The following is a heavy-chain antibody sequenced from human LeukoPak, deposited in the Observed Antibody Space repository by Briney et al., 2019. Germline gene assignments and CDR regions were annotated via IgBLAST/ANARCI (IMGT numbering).Heavy chain of an antibody. CDR2: INPNSGGT. V-gene: IGHV1-2*02. CDR1: GYTFTGYY. D-gene: IGHD2-2*01. CDR3: ARTAGSTSCYEY. J-gene: IGHJ4*02. Sequence: GASVKVPCKASGYTFTGYYMHWVRQAPGQGLEWMGWINPNSGGTNYAQKFQGRVTMTRDTSISTAYMELSRLRSDDTAVYYCARTAGSTSCYEYWGQGTLVTVSS.